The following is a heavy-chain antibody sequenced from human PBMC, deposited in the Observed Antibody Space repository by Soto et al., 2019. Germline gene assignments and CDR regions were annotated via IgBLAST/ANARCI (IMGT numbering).Heavy chain of an antibody. CDR1: GGSFSGYY. V-gene: IGHV4-34*01. CDR3: ARGWIQLWTLYYYYYGMDV. CDR2: INHSGST. D-gene: IGHD5-18*01. J-gene: IGHJ6*02. Sequence: SETLSLTCAVYGGSFSGYYWSWIRQPPGKGLEWIGEINHSGSTNYNPSLKSRVTISVDTSKNQFSLKLSSVTAADTAVYYCARGWIQLWTLYYYYYGMDVWGQGTTVTVSS.